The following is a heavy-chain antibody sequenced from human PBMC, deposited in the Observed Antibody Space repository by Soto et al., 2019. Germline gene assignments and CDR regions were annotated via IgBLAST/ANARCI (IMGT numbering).Heavy chain of an antibody. Sequence: QVQLVESGGGVVQPGRSLRLSCAASGFTFSTYGRHWVRQVPGKGLEWVAVISYDGSKKYYADSVKGRFTISRDNSKNTLYLQMNSLRPEDTAVYYCAKDLTDYDFWSGYHYWGQGTLVTVSS. V-gene: IGHV3-30*18. CDR1: GFTFSTYG. D-gene: IGHD3-3*01. J-gene: IGHJ4*02. CDR2: ISYDGSKK. CDR3: AKDLTDYDFWSGYHY.